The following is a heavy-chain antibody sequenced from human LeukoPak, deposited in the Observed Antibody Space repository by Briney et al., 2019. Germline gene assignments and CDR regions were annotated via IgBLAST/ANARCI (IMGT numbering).Heavy chain of an antibody. CDR1: GYTFTGYY. D-gene: IGHD3-16*01. V-gene: IGHV1-2*02. CDR2: INPNSGGT. CDR3: ARDAVRGGMITFGGVHRYFDY. Sequence: GGSLRLSCAASGYTFTGYYMHWVRQAPGQGLEWMGWINPNSGGTNYAQKFQGRVTMTRDTSISTAYMELSRLRSDDTAVYYCARDAVRGGMITFGGVHRYFDYWGQGTLVTVSS. J-gene: IGHJ4*02.